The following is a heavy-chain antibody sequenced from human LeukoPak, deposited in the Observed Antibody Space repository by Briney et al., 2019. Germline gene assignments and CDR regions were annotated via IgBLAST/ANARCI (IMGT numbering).Heavy chain of an antibody. D-gene: IGHD3-9*01. CDR2: IYYTGNT. Sequence: SETLSLTCTVSGGSISYYYRTWIRQSPGKGLEWIGQIYYTGNTYYNPSLGRRVTISLDTSRIQFSLILTSVTAADTAVYYCARGGTYNDILSFDPWGQGTLVTVSS. CDR3: ARGGTYNDILSFDP. V-gene: IGHV4-59*01. J-gene: IGHJ5*02. CDR1: GGSISYYY.